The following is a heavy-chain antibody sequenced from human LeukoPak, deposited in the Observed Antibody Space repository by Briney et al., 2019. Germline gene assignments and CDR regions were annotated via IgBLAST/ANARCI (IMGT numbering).Heavy chain of an antibody. Sequence: SQTLSLTCAVSGEPISSGNYYWSWIRQPAGKGLEWIGRIYTSGSTNYNPSLKSRVTISVDKSKNQFSLKLSSVTAADTAVYYCARGDYDSSGYYSRGGTQFDYWGQGTLVTVSS. CDR3: ARGDYDSSGYYSRGGTQFDY. J-gene: IGHJ4*02. D-gene: IGHD3-22*01. V-gene: IGHV4-61*02. CDR2: IYTSGST. CDR1: GEPISSGNYY.